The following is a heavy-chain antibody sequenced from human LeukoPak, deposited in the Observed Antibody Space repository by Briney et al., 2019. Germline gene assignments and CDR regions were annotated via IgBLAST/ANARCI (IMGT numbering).Heavy chain of an antibody. D-gene: IGHD2-21*01. V-gene: IGHV3-23*01. CDR2: ISGSGGST. J-gene: IGHJ4*02. Sequence: GGSLRLSCAASGFTFSSYAMSWVRQAPGKGLEWVSAISGSGGSTYYANSVKGRFTISRDNSKNTLYLQMNSLRAEDTAVYYCARDPLGDSTYYFDYWGQGTLVTVSS. CDR3: ARDPLGDSTYYFDY. CDR1: GFTFSSYA.